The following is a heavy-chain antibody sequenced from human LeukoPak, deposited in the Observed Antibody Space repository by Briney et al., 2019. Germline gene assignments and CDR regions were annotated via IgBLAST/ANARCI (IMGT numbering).Heavy chain of an antibody. Sequence: SETLSLTCTVSGGSISSNYWNWIRQPPGKGLEWIGYIYNSGSTNNNPSLKSRVTISVDTSKKQFSLKLSSVTAADTAVYYCARETPYGSGSYPFDYWGQGILVTVSS. J-gene: IGHJ4*02. V-gene: IGHV4-59*01. CDR2: IYNSGST. D-gene: IGHD3-10*01. CDR3: ARETPYGSGSYPFDY. CDR1: GGSISSNY.